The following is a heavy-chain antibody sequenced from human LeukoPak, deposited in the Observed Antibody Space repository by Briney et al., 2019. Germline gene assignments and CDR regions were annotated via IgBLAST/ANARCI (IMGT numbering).Heavy chain of an antibody. CDR2: IYTSGST. CDR1: GGSISSYY. V-gene: IGHV4-4*07. Sequence: SETLSLTCTVSGGSISSYYWSWIRQPAGKGLEWIGRIYTSGSTNYNPSLKSRVTMSVDTSKNQFSLKLSSVTAADTAVYYCARDYGDYSTYYYYYMDVWGKGTTVTVSS. J-gene: IGHJ6*03. D-gene: IGHD4-17*01. CDR3: ARDYGDYSTYYYYYMDV.